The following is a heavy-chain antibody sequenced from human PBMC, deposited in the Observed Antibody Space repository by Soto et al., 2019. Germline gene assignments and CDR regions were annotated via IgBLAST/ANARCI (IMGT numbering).Heavy chain of an antibody. J-gene: IGHJ6*02. Sequence: SLRLSCAASGVTFDDDAMHWVRQAPGKGLEWVSGISWNGGSIGYADSVKGRFTISRDNAKNSLYLQMNSLRTEDTALYYCAKVTAAAGRYYYYYGMDVWGQGTTVTVSS. V-gene: IGHV3-9*01. CDR1: GVTFDDDA. D-gene: IGHD6-13*01. CDR2: ISWNGGSI. CDR3: AKVTAAAGRYYYYYGMDV.